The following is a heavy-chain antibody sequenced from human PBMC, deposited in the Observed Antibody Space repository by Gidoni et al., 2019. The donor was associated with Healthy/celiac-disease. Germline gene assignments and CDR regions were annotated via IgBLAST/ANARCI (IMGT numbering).Heavy chain of an antibody. CDR1: GDTVSSYA. V-gene: IGHV1-69*01. Sequence: QVQLVQSGAEVKQPGSSVKVSCTASGDTVSSYAISWVRQPPGQRLEWLGGIIPIFGTANYAQKCQSRVTITADESKSTAYMELSSLRSEDTAVYYCARDERHKYYYGSGSYYNPYYYYYYGMDVWGQGTTVTVSS. CDR2: IIPIFGTA. D-gene: IGHD3-10*01. J-gene: IGHJ6*02. CDR3: ARDERHKYYYGSGSYYNPYYYYYYGMDV.